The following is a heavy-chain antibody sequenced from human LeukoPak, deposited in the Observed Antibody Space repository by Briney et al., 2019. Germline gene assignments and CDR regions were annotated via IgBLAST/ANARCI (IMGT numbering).Heavy chain of an antibody. V-gene: IGHV3-20*04. J-gene: IGHJ4*02. D-gene: IGHD6-13*01. CDR3: ARAGIAAPTSY. Sequence: GGSLRLSCAASGFTFDDYGMSWVRQAPGKGLEWVSGINWNGGSTGYADSVKGRFTISRDNAKNSLYLQMNSLRAEDTAVYYCARAGIAAPTSYWGQGTLVTVSS. CDR1: GFTFDDYG. CDR2: INWNGGST.